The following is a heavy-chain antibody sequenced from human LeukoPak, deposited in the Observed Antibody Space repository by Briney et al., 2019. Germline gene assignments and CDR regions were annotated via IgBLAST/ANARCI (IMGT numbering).Heavy chain of an antibody. V-gene: IGHV1-24*01. CDR1: GYTLTELS. J-gene: IGHJ1*01. CDR2: FDPEDGET. CDR3: ATDPYHYYDSSGFLKSN. D-gene: IGHD3-22*01. Sequence: GASVKVSCKVSGYTLTELSMHWVRQAPGKGLEWMGGFDPEDGETIYAQKFQGRVTMTEDTSTDTAYMELSSLRSEDTAVYYCATDPYHYYDSSGFLKSNWGQGTLVTVSS.